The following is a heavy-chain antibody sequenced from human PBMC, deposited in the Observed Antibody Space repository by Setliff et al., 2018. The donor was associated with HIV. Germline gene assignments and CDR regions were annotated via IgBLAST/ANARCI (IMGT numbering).Heavy chain of an antibody. CDR2: INHSGST. CDR1: GAPFSGFH. J-gene: IGHJ4*02. CDR3: ARDLGSGHFDY. V-gene: IGHV4-34*01. Sequence: SETLSLTCAVYGAPFSGFHWGWIRQPPGKGLEWIGEINHSGSTKYNPSLRSRVTILVDPSNNHFSLRLSSVTAADTAVYYCARDLGSGHFDYWGQGMLVTVSS.